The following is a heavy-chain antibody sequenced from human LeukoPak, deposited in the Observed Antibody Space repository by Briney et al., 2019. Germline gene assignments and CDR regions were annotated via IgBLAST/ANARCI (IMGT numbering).Heavy chain of an antibody. CDR1: GYSSTSYW. J-gene: IGHJ4*02. V-gene: IGHV5-51*01. CDR3: ARRGGDYGGNLIDS. D-gene: IGHD4-23*01. CDR2: IYAGDSEP. Sequence: HRESLKISCMGSGYSSTSYWIGWVRHMPGKGLEWMGIIYAGDSEPRYRPSFQGQVTISADKSISTGYLQWSSLKASDTAMYYCARRGGDYGGNLIDSWGQGNLVTVSS.